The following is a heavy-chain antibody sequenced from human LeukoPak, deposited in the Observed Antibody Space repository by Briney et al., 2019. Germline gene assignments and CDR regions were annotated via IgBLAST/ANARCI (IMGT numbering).Heavy chain of an antibody. CDR2: VKSKIDGGAGTT. Sequence: GGSLRLSCAASGFTFSNAWMNWVRQAPGKGLEWVGRVKSKIDGGAGTTDYAAPVKGRFTISRDDSKSTLYLQMNSLKIEDTAVYYCTTDEDWNYARKDVWGQGATVIVSS. V-gene: IGHV3-15*07. CDR3: TTDEDWNYARKDV. D-gene: IGHD1-7*01. CDR1: GFTFSNAW. J-gene: IGHJ6*02.